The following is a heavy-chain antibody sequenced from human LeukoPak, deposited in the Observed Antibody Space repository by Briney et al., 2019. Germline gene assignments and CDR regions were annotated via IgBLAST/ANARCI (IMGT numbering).Heavy chain of an antibody. CDR2: IKSERDGGAT. Sequence: PGGSLRPSCAASGFTVANAWMHWVRQTPGKGLEWVGRIKSERDGGATDYAAPVKGRFTISRDDSTNTLYLQMNSLKTEDTSIYYCTKDRLGTGTTAYWGQGTLVTVSS. D-gene: IGHD1/OR15-1a*01. V-gene: IGHV3-15*07. J-gene: IGHJ4*02. CDR3: TKDRLGTGTTAY. CDR1: GFTVANAW.